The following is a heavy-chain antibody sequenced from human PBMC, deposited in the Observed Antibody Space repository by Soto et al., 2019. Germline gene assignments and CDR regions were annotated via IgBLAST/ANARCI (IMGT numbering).Heavy chain of an antibody. Sequence: SETLSVTCAVYGGSFSGYYWSWIRQPPGKGLEWIGEINHSGSTNYNPSLKSRVTISVDTSKNQFSLKLSSVTAADTAVYYCARDDYGDYVFDYWGQGTLVTVSS. CDR3: ARDDYGDYVFDY. CDR2: INHSGST. CDR1: GGSFSGYY. V-gene: IGHV4-34*01. D-gene: IGHD4-17*01. J-gene: IGHJ4*02.